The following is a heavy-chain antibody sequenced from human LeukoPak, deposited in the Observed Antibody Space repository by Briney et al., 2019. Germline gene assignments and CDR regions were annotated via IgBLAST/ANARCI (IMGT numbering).Heavy chain of an antibody. CDR1: GGSISSSSYY. CDR3: ARVDRSYGDY. V-gene: IGHV4-39*07. D-gene: IGHD5-18*01. J-gene: IGHJ4*02. CDR2: IYYSGST. Sequence: SETLSLTCTVPGGSISSSSYYWGWIRQPPGKGLEWIGSIYYSGSTYYNPSLKSRVTISVDTSKNQFSLKLSSVTAADTAVYYCARVDRSYGDYWGQGTLVTVSS.